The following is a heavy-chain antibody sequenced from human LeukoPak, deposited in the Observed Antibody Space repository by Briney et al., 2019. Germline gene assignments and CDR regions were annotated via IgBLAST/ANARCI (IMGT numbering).Heavy chain of an antibody. Sequence: GGSLRLSWAASGFIFSSYAMSWVRQAPGKGLEWVSAISGSGGSTYYADSVKGRFTISRDNSKNTLYLQMNSLRAEDTAVYYCAEDPMGSGYMYYFDYWGQGTLVTVSS. J-gene: IGHJ4*02. CDR3: AEDPMGSGYMYYFDY. CDR1: GFIFSSYA. V-gene: IGHV3-23*01. CDR2: ISGSGGST. D-gene: IGHD3-22*01.